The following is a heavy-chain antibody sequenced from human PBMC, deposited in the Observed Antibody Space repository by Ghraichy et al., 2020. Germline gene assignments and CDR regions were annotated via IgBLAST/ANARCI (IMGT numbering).Heavy chain of an antibody. CDR3: ARHVGWYGKFDY. D-gene: IGHD3-10*01. CDR1: GGSIRSSSYY. CDR2: ISYSGST. V-gene: IGHV4-39*01. Sequence: SETLSLTCTVSGGSIRSSSYYWGWTRQPPGKGLEWIGSISYSGSTYYNPSLKSRVTISVDTSKNQFSLKLSSVTAADTAVYYCARHVGWYGKFDYWGQGTLVTVSS. J-gene: IGHJ4*02.